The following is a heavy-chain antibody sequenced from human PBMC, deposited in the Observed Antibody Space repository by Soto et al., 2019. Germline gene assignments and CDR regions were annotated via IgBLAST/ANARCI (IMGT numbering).Heavy chain of an antibody. V-gene: IGHV3-23*01. CDR2: ISSNGENT. CDR3: VSWVSAHFDS. D-gene: IGHD6-13*01. Sequence: PGGSLRLSCAASRFTSGYHAMNWVRQAPGKGLECVSTISSNGENTNYADSVEGRFIISSDNSSNTVALQMNSLRVEDTAIYYCVSWVSAHFDSWGQGTLVTVSS. J-gene: IGHJ4*01. CDR1: RFTSGYHA.